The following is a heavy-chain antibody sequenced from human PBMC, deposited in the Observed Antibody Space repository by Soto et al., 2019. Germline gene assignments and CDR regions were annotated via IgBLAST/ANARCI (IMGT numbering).Heavy chain of an antibody. CDR3: ARGPPWMDAVDI. Sequence: QVQLQESGPGLVKPSETLSLTCTVSGGSISSYYWRWVRQSPGKGLEWVAYISHTGTTAYNPYLKRRLTISLDTSKNQFSLKLTSVTAADTAVYYCARGPPWMDAVDIWGQGTKVTVSP. J-gene: IGHJ3*02. V-gene: IGHV4-59*01. CDR1: GGSISSYY. CDR2: ISHTGTT. D-gene: IGHD5-12*01.